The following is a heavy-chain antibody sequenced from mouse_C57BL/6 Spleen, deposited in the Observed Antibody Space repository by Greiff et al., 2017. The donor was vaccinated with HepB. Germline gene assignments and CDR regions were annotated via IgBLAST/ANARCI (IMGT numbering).Heavy chain of an antibody. V-gene: IGHV5-4*01. J-gene: IGHJ2*01. D-gene: IGHD1-1*01. Sequence: EVQGVESGGGLVKPGGSLKLSCAASGFTFSSYAMSWVRQTPEKRLEWVATISDGGSYTFYPDNVKGRFTISRDNAKNNLYLQMSHLKSEDTAMYYCARASDYYGSSLYYFDYWGQGTTLTVSS. CDR2: ISDGGSYT. CDR3: ARASDYYGSSLYYFDY. CDR1: GFTFSSYA.